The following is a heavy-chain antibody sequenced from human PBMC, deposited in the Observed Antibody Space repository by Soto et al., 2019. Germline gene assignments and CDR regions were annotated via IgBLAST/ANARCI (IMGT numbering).Heavy chain of an antibody. CDR3: ARDLYGDSYYFDY. J-gene: IGHJ4*02. Sequence: GGSLRLSCAASGFTFSDYAMHWVRQAPGKGLEWVAVIWYDGSNKYYADSVKGRFTISRDNSKNTLYLLMNSLRAEDTAVYYCARDLYGDSYYFDYWGQGTLVTVSS. CDR2: IWYDGSNK. D-gene: IGHD4-17*01. V-gene: IGHV3-33*01. CDR1: GFTFSDYA.